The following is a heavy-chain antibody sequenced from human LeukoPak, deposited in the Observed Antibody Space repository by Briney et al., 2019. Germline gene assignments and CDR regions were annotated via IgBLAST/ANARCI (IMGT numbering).Heavy chain of an antibody. J-gene: IGHJ6*03. CDR2: IRYDGSNK. CDR1: GFSFSSYG. D-gene: IGHD4-17*01. CDR3: ANGRGDYRPHYYMDV. Sequence: GGSLRLSCAASGFSFSSYGMHWVRQAPGKGLEWVTFIRYDGSNKYYADSVKGRFTISRDNSKNTLYLQMNSLRVEDTAVYYCANGRGDYRPHYYMDVWGKGTTVTVSS. V-gene: IGHV3-30*02.